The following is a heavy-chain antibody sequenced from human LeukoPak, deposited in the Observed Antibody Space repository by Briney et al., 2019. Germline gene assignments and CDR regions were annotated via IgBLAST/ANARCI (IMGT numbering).Heavy chain of an antibody. D-gene: IGHD2-21*02. J-gene: IGHJ1*01. CDR1: GFTFTNYW. CDR2: IKQDGSEK. V-gene: IGHV3-7*01. CDR3: TSWGDTTAEYFQR. Sequence: GGSLRLSCAASGFTFTNYWMSWVRQAPGKGLEWVAKIKQDGSEKYYVDSVKGRFSISRDNAKNSLYLQMNSLRVEDTAVYYCTSWGDTTAEYFQRWGQGTLVTVSS.